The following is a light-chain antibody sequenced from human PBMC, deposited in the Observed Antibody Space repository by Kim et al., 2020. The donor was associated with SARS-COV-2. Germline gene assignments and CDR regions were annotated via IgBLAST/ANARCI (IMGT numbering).Light chain of an antibody. CDR3: ATWDDSLNAVV. Sequence: ELTQPPSASGTPGQRVTISCSGSSSNIGSHTVNWYQQLPGTAPKLLIYSNNQRPSGVPDRFSGSKSGTSGSLAISGLQSEDEANYYCATWDDSLNAVVFGGGTQLTVL. V-gene: IGLV1-44*01. CDR1: SSNIGSHT. J-gene: IGLJ2*01. CDR2: SNN.